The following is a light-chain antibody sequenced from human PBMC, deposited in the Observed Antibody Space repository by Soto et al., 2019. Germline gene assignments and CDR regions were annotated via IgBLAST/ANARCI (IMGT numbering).Light chain of an antibody. Sequence: EIVLTQSPATLSLSPGERATLSCRASQSVSSYLAWYQQKPGQAPRLLIYDASNRATGIPARFSGSGSGTDFPLTISSLEPEDFAVYYCQQRSKWPLTFGGGNKVEIK. V-gene: IGKV3-11*01. J-gene: IGKJ4*01. CDR2: DAS. CDR3: QQRSKWPLT. CDR1: QSVSSY.